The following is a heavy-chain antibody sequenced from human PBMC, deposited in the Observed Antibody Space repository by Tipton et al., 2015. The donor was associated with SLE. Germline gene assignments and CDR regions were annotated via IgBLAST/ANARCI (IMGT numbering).Heavy chain of an antibody. V-gene: IGHV4-34*01. J-gene: IGHJ4*02. Sequence: TLSLTCAVYGGSFSNYYWTWIRQPPGKGLGWIGEINHSGNTNYSPSLKSQVTISVDTSKSQFSLPLTSVTAADTAVYYCARGPYYDFWRGNRPGFDSWGQGTLVTVSP. CDR3: ARGPYYDFWRGNRPGFDS. D-gene: IGHD3-3*01. CDR2: INHSGNT. CDR1: GGSFSNYY.